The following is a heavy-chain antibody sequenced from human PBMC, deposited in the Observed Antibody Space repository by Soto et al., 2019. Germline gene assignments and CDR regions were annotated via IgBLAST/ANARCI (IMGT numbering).Heavy chain of an antibody. Sequence: PGGSLRLSCAASGFTFSTYAMSWVRQAPGKGLEWVLKIIHSGDSTYYADSVKGRSTISRDNSENTVYLQMNSLRAEDTAVYYCAKSSAVQLYFDWSSPVHDAFDIWGQGTMVTVSS. D-gene: IGHD3-9*01. V-gene: IGHV3-23*01. CDR3: AKSSAVQLYFDWSSPVHDAFDI. CDR1: GFTFSTYA. CDR2: IIHSGDST. J-gene: IGHJ3*02.